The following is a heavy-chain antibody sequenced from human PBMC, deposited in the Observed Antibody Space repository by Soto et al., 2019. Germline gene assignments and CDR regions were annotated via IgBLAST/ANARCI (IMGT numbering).Heavy chain of an antibody. CDR1: GFTFSSYS. D-gene: IGHD3-9*01. CDR3: ESEVREGGRCGIYDWSDGLDV. V-gene: IGHV3-48*01. CDR2: ISSSSSTI. J-gene: IGHJ6*02. Sequence: EVQLVESGGGLVQPGGSLRLSCAASGFTFSSYSMNWVRQAPGKGLEWVSYISSSSSTIYYEDSVKGRFTISRDNVKNSMEPHINSLRAEVKTVYYGESEVREGGRCGIYDWSDGLDVWGQGTTVTVSS.